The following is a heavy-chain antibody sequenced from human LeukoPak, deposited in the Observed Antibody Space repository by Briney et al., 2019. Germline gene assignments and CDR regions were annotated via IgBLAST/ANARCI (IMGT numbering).Heavy chain of an antibody. V-gene: IGHV1-2*02. J-gene: IGHJ5*02. CDR1: RYTFTGYY. Sequence: ASVKVSCKASRYTFTGYYMHWVRQAPGQGLEWMGWINPNSGDTNYAQKFQGRVTMTRDTSISTAYMELSRLRSDDTAVYYCARDVVVVPAASPSWFDPWGQGTLVTVSS. CDR3: ARDVVVVPAASPSWFDP. D-gene: IGHD2-2*01. CDR2: INPNSGDT.